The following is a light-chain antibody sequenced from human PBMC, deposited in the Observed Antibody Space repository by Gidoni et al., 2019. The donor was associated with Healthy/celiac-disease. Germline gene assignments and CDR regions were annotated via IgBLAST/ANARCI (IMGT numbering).Light chain of an antibody. CDR3: QQYGSSPWT. CDR1: QSVSSSY. J-gene: IGKJ1*01. CDR2: GAS. Sequence: EIVLTQSPGTLSLSPGERATLSCRASQSVSSSYLAWYQQKPGQAPGLLIYGASSRATGIPERLSGSGSGTDFTLTISRLGPEDFAVYYCQQYGSSPWTFGQGTKVEIK. V-gene: IGKV3-20*01.